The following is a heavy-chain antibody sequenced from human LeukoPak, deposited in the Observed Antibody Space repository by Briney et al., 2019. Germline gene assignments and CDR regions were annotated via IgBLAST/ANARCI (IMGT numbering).Heavy chain of an antibody. CDR1: GYTFTNYG. J-gene: IGHJ4*02. CDR2: INAYNDNT. Sequence: ASVKVSCKASGYTFTNYGISWVRRAPGQGLEWMGWINAYNDNTNYAQNLQGRVTMTTDTSTSTVYMELRSLRSDDTAVYYCARDDFWSGDHWGQGTLVTVSS. D-gene: IGHD3-3*01. CDR3: ARDDFWSGDH. V-gene: IGHV1-18*01.